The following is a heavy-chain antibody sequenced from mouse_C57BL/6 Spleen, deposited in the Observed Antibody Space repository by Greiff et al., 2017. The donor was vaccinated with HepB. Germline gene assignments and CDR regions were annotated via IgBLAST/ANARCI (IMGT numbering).Heavy chain of an antibody. J-gene: IGHJ2*01. Sequence: QVQLKESGAELARPGASVKLSCKASGYTFTSYGISWVKQRTGQGLEWIGEIYPRSGNTYYNEKFKGKATLTADKSSSTAYMELRSLTSEDSAVYFCARSGGGSYDYWGQGTTLTVSS. CDR2: IYPRSGNT. CDR1: GYTFTSYG. V-gene: IGHV1-81*01. D-gene: IGHD1-1*02. CDR3: ARSGGGSYDY.